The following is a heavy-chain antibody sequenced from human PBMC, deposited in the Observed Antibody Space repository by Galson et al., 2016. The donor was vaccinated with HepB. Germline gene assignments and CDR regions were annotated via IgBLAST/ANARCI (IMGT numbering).Heavy chain of an antibody. V-gene: IGHV4-39*01. Sequence: ETLSLTCTVSGASLSSSSYYWGWIRQPPGKGLEWIGTVYYSGTTYRNPSLESRVTIFVATSNNQFSLKLTYVTAADTALYYCARLKGNILRGDYYMDVWGKGTRVTVSS. CDR2: VYYSGTT. D-gene: IGHD3-9*01. CDR1: GASLSSSSYY. CDR3: ARLKGNILRGDYYMDV. J-gene: IGHJ6*03.